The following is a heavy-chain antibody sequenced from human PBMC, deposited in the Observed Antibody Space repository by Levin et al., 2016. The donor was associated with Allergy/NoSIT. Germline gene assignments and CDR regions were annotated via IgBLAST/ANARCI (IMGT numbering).Heavy chain of an antibody. Sequence: GSLRLSCAVSGGSISRDFWTWIRQRPGKGLEWIGHIYYSGRTTYSPSFSSRVSISIDTSRIHFSLRLNSVTAADTAMYYCAITDSPLYYFDNWGPGMLVTVSS. V-gene: IGHV4-59*01. J-gene: IGHJ4*02. CDR1: GGSISRDF. D-gene: IGHD2-15*01. CDR3: AITDSPLYYFDN. CDR2: IYYSGRT.